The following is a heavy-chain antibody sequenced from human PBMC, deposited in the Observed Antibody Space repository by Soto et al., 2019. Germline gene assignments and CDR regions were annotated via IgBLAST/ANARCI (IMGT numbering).Heavy chain of an antibody. CDR2: IYHSGST. CDR3: ARYLAGIITIFGVASYGMDV. J-gene: IGHJ6*02. V-gene: IGHV4-4*02. D-gene: IGHD3-3*01. CDR1: GGSISSSNW. Sequence: QVQLQESGPGLVKPSGTLSLTCAVSGGSISSSNWWSWVRQPPGKGLEWIGEIYHSGSTNYNPSLKRRVTISVDKSKNQFSLKLSSVTAADTAVYYCARYLAGIITIFGVASYGMDVWGQGTTVTVSS.